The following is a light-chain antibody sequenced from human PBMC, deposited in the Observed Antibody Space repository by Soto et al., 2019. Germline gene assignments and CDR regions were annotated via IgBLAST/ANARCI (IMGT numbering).Light chain of an antibody. V-gene: IGKV1-5*01. CDR1: QSLNNE. J-gene: IGKJ5*01. Sequence: DIQMTQSPSTLSASVGDRVTITCRASQSLNNELAWYQQKPGKAPNLLMYDASTLERGVPSRFSGSGSGTDFVLTITSLQPEDIATYFCQQANSFPLTFGQGTRLEIK. CDR3: QQANSFPLT. CDR2: DAS.